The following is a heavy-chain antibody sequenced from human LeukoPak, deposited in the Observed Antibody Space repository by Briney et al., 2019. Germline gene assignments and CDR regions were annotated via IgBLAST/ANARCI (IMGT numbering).Heavy chain of an antibody. D-gene: IGHD3-3*01. J-gene: IGHJ5*02. Sequence: SETLSLTCTVSGGSISSSSYYWGWIRLPPGKGLEWIGSIYYSGSTYYNPSLKSRVTISVDTSKNQFSLKLSSVTAADTAVYYCARPNDFWSGWLWFDPWGQGTLVTVSS. CDR3: ARPNDFWSGWLWFDP. CDR1: GGSISSSSYY. CDR2: IYYSGST. V-gene: IGHV4-39*01.